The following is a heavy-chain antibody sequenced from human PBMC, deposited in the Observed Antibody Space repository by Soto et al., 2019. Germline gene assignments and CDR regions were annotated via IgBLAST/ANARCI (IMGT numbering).Heavy chain of an antibody. V-gene: IGHV4-4*02. J-gene: IGHJ6*02. CDR1: GGSISSSRW. CDR3: ARVNRDYYYYGMDV. CDR2: IDHNGVG. Sequence: LSLTCGVSGGSISSSRWCTWFRHTAGNGLEWIGKIDHNGVGNYDPSLEVRVTISKDISKNQISLKVTSVTAADSAVYYCARVNRDYYYYGMDVWGQGATVTVSS.